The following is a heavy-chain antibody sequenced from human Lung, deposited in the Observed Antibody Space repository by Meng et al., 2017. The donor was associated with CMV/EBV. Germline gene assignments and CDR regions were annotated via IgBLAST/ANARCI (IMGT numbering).Heavy chain of an antibody. CDR2: IYSGDDST. Sequence: SCAASGFTFSTFAMSWVRQAPGKGLQWVSVIYSGDDSTYYADSVKGRFTISRDNSKNMLYLQMNSLRAEDSAVYFCAKGKWGGYYYYYGIDVWGRGXTVTVSS. D-gene: IGHD1-26*01. J-gene: IGHJ6*02. V-gene: IGHV3-23*03. CDR3: AKGKWGGYYYYYGIDV. CDR1: GFTFSTFA.